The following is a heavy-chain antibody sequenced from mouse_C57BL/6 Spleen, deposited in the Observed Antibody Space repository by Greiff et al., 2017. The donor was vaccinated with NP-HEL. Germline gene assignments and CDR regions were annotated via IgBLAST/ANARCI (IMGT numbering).Heavy chain of an antibody. CDR3: TRPHYYGSSYGFAY. V-gene: IGHV1-15*01. CDR1: GYTFTDYE. D-gene: IGHD1-1*01. Sequence: VQLQQSGAELVRPGASVTLSCKASGYTFTDYEMHWVKQTPVHGLEWIGAIDPETGGTAYNQKFKGKAILTADKSSSTAYMELRSLTSEYSAVYYCTRPHYYGSSYGFAYWGQGTLVTVSA. J-gene: IGHJ3*01. CDR2: IDPETGGT.